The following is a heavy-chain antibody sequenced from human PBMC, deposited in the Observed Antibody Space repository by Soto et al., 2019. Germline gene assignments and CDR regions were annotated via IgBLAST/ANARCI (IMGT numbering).Heavy chain of an antibody. CDR3: AKGFFYMDV. Sequence: QAQLVESGGGVVQPGRSMRVSCAASGFIFRNFGMHWVRQAPGKGLEWGAVVSDDGSKIYYGDSVKGRFTISRDNFKNMVYLQMNSLTPENTAVYFCAKGFFYMDVWGKGTTVTVSS. CDR1: GFIFRNFG. V-gene: IGHV3-30*18. D-gene: IGHD3-10*01. J-gene: IGHJ6*03. CDR2: VSDDGSKI.